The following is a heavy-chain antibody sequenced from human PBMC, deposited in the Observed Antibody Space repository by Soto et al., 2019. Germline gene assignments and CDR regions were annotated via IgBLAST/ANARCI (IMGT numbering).Heavy chain of an antibody. CDR2: ISGSGGST. V-gene: IGHV3-23*01. CDR3: AKDPAYCSSTSCQYNWFDP. J-gene: IGHJ5*02. D-gene: IGHD2-2*01. Sequence: GGSLRLSCAASGFTFSSYAMSWVRQAPGKGLEWVSAISGSGGSTYYADSVKGRFTISRDNSKNTLYLQMNSLRAEDTAVYYCAKDPAYCSSTSCQYNWFDPWGQGTLVTVS. CDR1: GFTFSSYA.